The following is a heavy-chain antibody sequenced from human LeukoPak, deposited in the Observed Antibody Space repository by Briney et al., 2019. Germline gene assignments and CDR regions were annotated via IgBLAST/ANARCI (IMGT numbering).Heavy chain of an antibody. CDR3: ARDRESSGFFSYYYGMDV. Sequence: ASVKVSCKASGYTFNTDYFHWVRQAPGQGPEWMGIIKSRGGSTTYAQKFQGRVTMTTDTSTSTVYMDLSSLTYEDTAVYYCARDRESSGFFSYYYGMDVWGQGTTVTVSS. CDR2: IKSRGGST. V-gene: IGHV1-46*02. J-gene: IGHJ6*02. CDR1: GYTFNTDY. D-gene: IGHD6-19*01.